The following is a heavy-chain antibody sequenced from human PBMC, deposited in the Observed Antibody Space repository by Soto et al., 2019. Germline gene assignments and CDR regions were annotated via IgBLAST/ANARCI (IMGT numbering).Heavy chain of an antibody. V-gene: IGHV3-23*01. CDR1: GFTFSSHV. D-gene: IGHD2-15*01. CDR3: AEDRRGAYCSGGICYSPDY. J-gene: IGHJ4*02. CDR2: ISGTGGT. Sequence: EVQLWESGGGLVQPGGSLRLSCAVSGFTFSSHVMSWVRQAPGKGLEWVSAISGTGGTYYADSVKGRFTISRDNSKNALYLRMNNLRDEDTAVYYCAEDRRGAYCSGGICYSPDYWGQGTLVIVSS.